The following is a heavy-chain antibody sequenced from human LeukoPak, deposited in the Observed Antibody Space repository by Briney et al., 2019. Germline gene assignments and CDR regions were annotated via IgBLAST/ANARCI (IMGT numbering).Heavy chain of an antibody. CDR3: ARGQWPSNY. Sequence: PSETLSLTCAVYGVSFSGYYWSWIRQPPGKGLEWIGEINHSGSTNYNPSLKSRVTISVDTSKNQFSLKLSSVTAADTAVYYCARGQWPSNYWGQGTLVTVSS. CDR1: GVSFSGYY. D-gene: IGHD6-19*01. CDR2: INHSGST. V-gene: IGHV4-34*01. J-gene: IGHJ4*02.